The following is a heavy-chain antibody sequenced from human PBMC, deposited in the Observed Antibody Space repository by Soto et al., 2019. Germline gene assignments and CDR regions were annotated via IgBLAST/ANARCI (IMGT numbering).Heavy chain of an antibody. D-gene: IGHD2-15*01. CDR2: IYYSGST. Sequence: SETLSLTCTVSGGSISSSSYYWGWIRQPPGKGLEWIGSIYYSGSTYYNPSLKSRVTISVDTSKNQFSLKLSSVTAADTAVYYCASNGGMASKEIVVVVFDYYYLDGWGKGTTVTVSS. CDR3: ASNGGMASKEIVVVVFDYYYLDG. J-gene: IGHJ6*03. V-gene: IGHV4-39*01. CDR1: GGSISSSSYY.